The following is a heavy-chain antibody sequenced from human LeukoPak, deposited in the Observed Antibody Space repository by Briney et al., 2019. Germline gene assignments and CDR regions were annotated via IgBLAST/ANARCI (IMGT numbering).Heavy chain of an antibody. CDR2: ISSSSSYI. J-gene: IGHJ4*02. CDR1: GFTFSTYS. CDR3: ARDHMRGWTGISGVNAKVY. V-gene: IGHV3-21*01. D-gene: IGHD1-20*01. Sequence: PGGSLRLSCAASGFTFSTYSMNWVRQAPGKGLEWVSSISSSSSYISYADSVKGRFTISRDNAKNSLYLQMNSLRAEDTAVYYCARDHMRGWTGISGVNAKVYWGEGSLVTVSS.